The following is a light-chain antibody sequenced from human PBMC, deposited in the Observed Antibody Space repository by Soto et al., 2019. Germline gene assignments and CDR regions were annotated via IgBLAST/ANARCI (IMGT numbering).Light chain of an antibody. CDR3: QKYNRAPWT. J-gene: IGKJ1*01. Sequence: DIQMTQSPSSLSASVGDRVTITCRASQGISNYLAWYQQKPGKGPKFLIYAASTLQSGVPSRFSGSGSGTDFSITITSLQPEDVATYYCQKYNRAPWTFGQGTKVEIK. V-gene: IGKV1-27*01. CDR2: AAS. CDR1: QGISNY.